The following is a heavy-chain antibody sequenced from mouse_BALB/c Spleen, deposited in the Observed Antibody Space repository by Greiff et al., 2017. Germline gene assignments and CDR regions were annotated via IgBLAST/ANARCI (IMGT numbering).Heavy chain of an antibody. J-gene: IGHJ2*01. CDR3: ARSPPYGNSWYFDY. Sequence: EVQLQESGPSLVKPSQTLSLTCSVTGDSITSGYWNWIRKFPGNKLEYMGYISCSGSTYYNPSLKSRISITRDTSKNQYYLQLNSVTTEDTATYYCARSPPYGNSWYFDYWGQGTTLTVSS. CDR1: GDSITSGY. D-gene: IGHD2-1*01. CDR2: ISCSGST. V-gene: IGHV3-8*02.